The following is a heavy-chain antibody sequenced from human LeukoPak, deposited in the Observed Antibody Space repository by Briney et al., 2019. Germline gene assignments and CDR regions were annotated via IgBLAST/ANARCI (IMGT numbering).Heavy chain of an antibody. CDR2: LYYSGST. D-gene: IGHD2/OR15-2a*01. CDR1: GGSISSSSYY. J-gene: IGHJ6*02. CDR3: ARDSLLGNDYYYGMDV. V-gene: IGHV4-39*07. Sequence: PSETLSLTCTVSGGSISSSSYYWGWIRQPPGKGLEWIGSLYYSGSTYYNPSLKSRVTISVDTSKNQFSLKLSSVTAADTAVYYCARDSLLGNDYYYGMDVWGQGTTVTVSS.